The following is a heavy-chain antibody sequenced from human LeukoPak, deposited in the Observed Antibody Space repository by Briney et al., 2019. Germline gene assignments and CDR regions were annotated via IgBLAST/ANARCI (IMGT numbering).Heavy chain of an antibody. J-gene: IGHJ5*02. Sequence: TSETLSLTCFVSGASIINNNYYWAWLRQPPGKGLEWIGSVYHGGCTSYNPSLKSRVTISVDTSKSHFTLKMNSVTASDTALYSCAGHKYYNFWGSFNWFDPWGQGTLVTVSS. CDR1: GASIINNNYY. D-gene: IGHD3-3*01. V-gene: IGHV4-39*01. CDR2: VYHGGCT. CDR3: AGHKYYNFWGSFNWFDP.